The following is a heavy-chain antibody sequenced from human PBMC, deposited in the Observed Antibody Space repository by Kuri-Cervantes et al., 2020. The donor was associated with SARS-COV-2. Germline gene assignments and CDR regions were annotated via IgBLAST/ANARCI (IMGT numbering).Heavy chain of an antibody. CDR2: ISSSSSTI. D-gene: IGHD2-2*02. CDR1: GFTFSSYS. CDR3: ARDWAGYCSSTSCYSYYYYGMDV. Sequence: GESLKISCAASGFTFSSYSMNWVCQAPGKGLEWVSYISSSSSTIYYADSVKGRFTISRDNAKNSLYLQMNSLRAEDTAVYYCARDWAGYCSSTSCYSYYYYGMDVWGQGTTVTVSS. J-gene: IGHJ6*02. V-gene: IGHV3-48*01.